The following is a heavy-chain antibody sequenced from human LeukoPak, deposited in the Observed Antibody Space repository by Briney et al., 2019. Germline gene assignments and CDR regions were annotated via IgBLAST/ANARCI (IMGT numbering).Heavy chain of an antibody. CDR3: AKARAAVVEAAKNY. CDR2: VNSNDRP. CDR1: GFNFSNYA. D-gene: IGHD2-15*01. J-gene: IGHJ4*02. V-gene: IGHV3-23*01. Sequence: PGGSLRLSCAASGFNFSNYAMTWVRQAPGKGLEWVSTVNSNDRPYYADSVKGRFTISRDNSKNTLYLQMNTLRVEDTALYYCAKARAAVVEAAKNYWGQGILVTVSP.